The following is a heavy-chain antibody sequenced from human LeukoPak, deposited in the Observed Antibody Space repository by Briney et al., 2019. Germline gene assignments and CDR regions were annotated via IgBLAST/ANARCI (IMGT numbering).Heavy chain of an antibody. J-gene: IGHJ4*02. V-gene: IGHV4-59*08. CDR2: IYYSGST. CDR1: GGSISNYY. CDR3: ARREYSGYGIDY. Sequence: RPSETLSLTCTVSGGSISNYYWSWIRQPPGKGLEWIGYIYYSGSTNYNPSLKSRATISVDTSKNQFSLKLSSVTAADTAVCYCARREYSGYGIDYWGQGTLVTVSS. D-gene: IGHD5-12*01.